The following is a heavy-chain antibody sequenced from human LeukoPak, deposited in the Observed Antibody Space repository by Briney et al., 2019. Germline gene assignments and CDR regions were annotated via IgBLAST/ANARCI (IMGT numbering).Heavy chain of an antibody. CDR2: INPSGGST. CDR3: ARDKMAGRDGYNFGIFDI. Sequence: ASVKVSCKASGYTFTSYYMHWVRQAPGQGLESMGIINPSGGSTSYAQKFQGRVTMTRDTSTSTVYMELSSLRSEDTAVYYCARDKMAGRDGYNFGIFDIWGQGTMVTVSS. J-gene: IGHJ3*02. D-gene: IGHD5-24*01. CDR1: GYTFTSYY. V-gene: IGHV1-46*01.